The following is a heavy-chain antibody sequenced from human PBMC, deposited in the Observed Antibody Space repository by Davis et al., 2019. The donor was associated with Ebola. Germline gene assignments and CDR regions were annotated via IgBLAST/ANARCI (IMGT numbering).Heavy chain of an antibody. Sequence: GESLKISCAASGFTFSSYSMNWVRQAPGKGLEWVSSISSSSSYIYYADSVKGRFTISRDNAKNSLYLQMNSLRAEDTAVYYCARPTLDGDRYGGGLVPWGQGTLVTVSS. CDR3: ARPTLDGDRYGGGLVP. J-gene: IGHJ5*02. D-gene: IGHD4-17*01. V-gene: IGHV3-21*04. CDR2: ISSSSSYI. CDR1: GFTFSSYS.